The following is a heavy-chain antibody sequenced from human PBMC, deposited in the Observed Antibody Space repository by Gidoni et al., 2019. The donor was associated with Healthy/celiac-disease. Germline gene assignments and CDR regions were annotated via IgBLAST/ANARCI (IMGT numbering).Heavy chain of an antibody. Sequence: QVQLQESGPGLVKPSQTLSLTCTVSGRSISSGGYYWSWIRQHPGKGLEWIGYIYYSGSTYYNPSLKSRVTISVDTSKNQFSLKLSSVTAADTAVYYCAREACSSTSCYRGGWFDPWGQGTLVTVSS. D-gene: IGHD2-2*02. V-gene: IGHV4-31*03. CDR1: GRSISSGGYY. J-gene: IGHJ5*02. CDR3: AREACSSTSCYRGGWFDP. CDR2: IYYSGST.